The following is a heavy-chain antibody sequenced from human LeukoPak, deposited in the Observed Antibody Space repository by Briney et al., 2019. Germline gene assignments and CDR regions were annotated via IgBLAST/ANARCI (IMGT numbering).Heavy chain of an antibody. CDR1: GYTFTSHY. CDR3: ARDRSRDFWSGYYGGGDYYGMDV. V-gene: IGHV1-46*01. J-gene: IGHJ6*02. CDR2: INPSGGST. Sequence: ASVKVSCKASGYTFTSHYMHWVRQAPGQGLEWMGIINPSGGSTSYAQKFQGRVTMTRDTSTSAVYMELSSLRSEDTAVYYCARDRSRDFWSGYYGGGDYYGMDVWGQGTTVTVSS. D-gene: IGHD3-3*01.